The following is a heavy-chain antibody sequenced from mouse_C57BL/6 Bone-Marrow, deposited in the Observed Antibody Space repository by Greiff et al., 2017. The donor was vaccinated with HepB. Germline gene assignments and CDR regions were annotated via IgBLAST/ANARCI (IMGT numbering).Heavy chain of an antibody. Sequence: QVQLQQSGAELVRPGTSVKMSCKASGYTFTNYWIGWAKQRPGHGLEWIGDIYPGGGYTNYNEKFKGKATLTADKSSSTAYMQFSSLTSEDSAIYYCARSAYSNYVFYAMDYWGQGTSVTVSS. CDR3: ARSAYSNYVFYAMDY. CDR1: GYTFTNYW. V-gene: IGHV1-63*01. CDR2: IYPGGGYT. J-gene: IGHJ4*01. D-gene: IGHD2-5*01.